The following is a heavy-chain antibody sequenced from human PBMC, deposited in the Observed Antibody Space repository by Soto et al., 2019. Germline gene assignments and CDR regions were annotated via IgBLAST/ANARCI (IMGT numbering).Heavy chain of an antibody. J-gene: IGHJ4*02. V-gene: IGHV4-4*07. CDR2: IYSGGRN. D-gene: IGHD5-18*01. CDR3: ARAREPEYSSAIFFDI. CDR1: GGSISSFY. Sequence: TLSLTCTVSGGSISSFYWSWIRQPAGKGLEWIGRIYSGGRNNYNPSLKSRVTMSVDTSKNQFSLRLSSLTDEDTAVYYCARAREPEYSSAIFFDIWGQGALVTVSS.